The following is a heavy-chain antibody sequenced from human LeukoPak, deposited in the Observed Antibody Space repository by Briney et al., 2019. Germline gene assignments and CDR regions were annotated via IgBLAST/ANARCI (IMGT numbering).Heavy chain of an antibody. V-gene: IGHV4-61*02. D-gene: IGHD6-19*01. CDR2: IYTSGST. CDR3: AREVAGDFDY. Sequence: SQTLSLTCTVSGGSISSGSYYWSWIRQPAGKGLEWIGRIYTSGSTNYNPSLKSRVTIPVDTSKNQFSLKLSSVTAADTAVYYCAREVAGDFDYWGQGTLVTVSS. CDR1: GGSISSGSYY. J-gene: IGHJ4*02.